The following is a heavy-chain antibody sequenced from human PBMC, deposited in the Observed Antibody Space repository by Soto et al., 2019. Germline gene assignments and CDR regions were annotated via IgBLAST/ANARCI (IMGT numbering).Heavy chain of an antibody. CDR3: AKGLGGSGAYNWFVP. V-gene: IGHV3-23*01. CDR1: RFAFSSYA. D-gene: IGHD3-10*01. CDR2: IGGSGHST. Sequence: EVQLLESGGGLVQPGGSLRLSCATSRFAFSSYAMSWVRQAPGKGLEWVSAIGGSGHSTFYADSVRGRFTISRDNSRNALYLQMDSLRAEDTAFYYCAKGLGGSGAYNWFVPWGQGTLVTVSS. J-gene: IGHJ5*02.